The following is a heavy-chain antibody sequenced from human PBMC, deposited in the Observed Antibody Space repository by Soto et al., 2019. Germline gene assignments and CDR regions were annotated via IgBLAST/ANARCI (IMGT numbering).Heavy chain of an antibody. CDR1: GFTFTSYA. CDR3: VKDRYVDY. J-gene: IGHJ4*02. V-gene: IGHV3-64D*06. Sequence: PGGSLRLSCSVSGFTFTSYAMHWVRQAPGKGLEYIASISSEGATTYYADSVKGRFIISRDNSKNTLYLQMSSLRADDTAVYYCVKDRYVDYWGQGSLVTVSS. CDR2: ISSEGATT.